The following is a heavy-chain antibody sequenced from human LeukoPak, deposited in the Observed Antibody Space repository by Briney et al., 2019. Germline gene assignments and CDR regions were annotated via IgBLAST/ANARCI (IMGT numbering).Heavy chain of an antibody. CDR2: ISYDGSNK. D-gene: IGHD3-10*01. J-gene: IGHJ4*02. CDR1: GFTFSSYA. Sequence: GGPLRLSCAASGFTFSSYAMHWVRQAPGKGLEWVAVISYDGSNKYYADSVKGRFTISRDNSKNTLYLQMNSLRAEDTAVYYCAKDNYYGSGSLDYWGQGTLVTVSS. V-gene: IGHV3-30*04. CDR3: AKDNYYGSGSLDY.